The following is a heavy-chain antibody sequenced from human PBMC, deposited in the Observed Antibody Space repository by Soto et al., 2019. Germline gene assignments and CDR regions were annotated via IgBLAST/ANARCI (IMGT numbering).Heavy chain of an antibody. D-gene: IGHD5-18*01. Sequence: QVQLVQSGAEVKKPGSSVKFSCKASGGTFSSYAISWVRHAPGQGLEWMGGIIPIFGTANYAQKFQGRVTITADEATSTAYMELSSLRSEDTAVYCCARDDVDTAMPYGMDVWGQGTTVTVSS. CDR2: IIPIFGTA. V-gene: IGHV1-69*12. J-gene: IGHJ6*02. CDR3: ARDDVDTAMPYGMDV. CDR1: GGTFSSYA.